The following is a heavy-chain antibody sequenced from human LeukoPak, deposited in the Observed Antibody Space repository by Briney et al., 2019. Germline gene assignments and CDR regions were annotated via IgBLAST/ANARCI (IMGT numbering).Heavy chain of an antibody. D-gene: IGHD3-10*02. CDR3: AKELDTMFFDY. V-gene: IGHV3-43*01. CDR2: AGWAGGTT. Sequence: PGGSLRLSCATSGFTFDRYTIHWVRQAPGKGLEWVSLAGWAGGTTYYSDSVRGRFTISRDSGKNSVYLQMNSLTTDDTAFYFCAKELDTMFFDYWGQGALVTASS. CDR1: GFTFDRYT. J-gene: IGHJ4*02.